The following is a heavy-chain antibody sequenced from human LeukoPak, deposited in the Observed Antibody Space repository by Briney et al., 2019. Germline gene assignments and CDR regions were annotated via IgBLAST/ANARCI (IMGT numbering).Heavy chain of an antibody. D-gene: IGHD3-10*01. J-gene: IGHJ4*02. CDR2: IYYSGST. Sequence: PSETLSLTCTVSGGSISSGGYYWSWIRQHPGKGLEWIGYIYYSGSTYYNPSLKNRVTIAVDTSKNQFSLKLSSVTAADTAVYYCARGVLLWFGELFDYWGQGTLVTVSS. CDR3: ARGVLLWFGELFDY. CDR1: GGSISSGGYY. V-gene: IGHV4-31*03.